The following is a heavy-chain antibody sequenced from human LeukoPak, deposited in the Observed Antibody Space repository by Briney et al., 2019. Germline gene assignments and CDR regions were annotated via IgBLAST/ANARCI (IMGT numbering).Heavy chain of an antibody. Sequence: SETLSLTCTVSGGSISSSNYYWGWIRQPPGKGLEWIGEIYHSGSTNYNPSLKSRVTISVDKSKNQFSLKLSSVTAADTAVYYCARESSSSCERIWGNYYYYMDVWGKGTTVTVSS. V-gene: IGHV4-39*07. J-gene: IGHJ6*03. CDR2: IYHSGST. CDR1: GGSISSSNYY. CDR3: ARESSSSCERIWGNYYYYMDV. D-gene: IGHD6-13*01.